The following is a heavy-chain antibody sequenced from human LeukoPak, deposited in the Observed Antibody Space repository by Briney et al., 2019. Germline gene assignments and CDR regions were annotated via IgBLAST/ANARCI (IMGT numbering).Heavy chain of an antibody. D-gene: IGHD2-2*01. CDR1: GFAFGDYH. J-gene: IGHJ4*02. CDR3: AGPTCLRGAYCSTNF. V-gene: IGHV3-11*03. Sequence: GGSLRLSCAASGFAFGDYHMSWIREAPGKGLEWVSYISRSSDYKDFADSVRGRFTVSRDNAKNSMYLQMSSLRAEDAAVYYCAGPTCLRGAYCSTNFWGQGTLVTVSS. CDR2: ISRSSDYK.